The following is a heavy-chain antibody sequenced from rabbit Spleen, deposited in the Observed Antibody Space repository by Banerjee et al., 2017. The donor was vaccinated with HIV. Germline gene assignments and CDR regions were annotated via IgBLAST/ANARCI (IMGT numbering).Heavy chain of an antibody. CDR1: GFSFSYSDY. D-gene: IGHD7-1*01. CDR2: IVGSSSGFT. CDR3: ARDTGTSFSTYGMDL. V-gene: IGHV1S40*01. J-gene: IGHJ6*01. Sequence: QSLEESGGDLVKPGASLTLTSTASGFSFSYSDYMCWVRQPPGKGPEWISCIVGSSSGFTYSATWATGRFTISKTSSTTVTLQMTSLTVADTATYFCARDTGTSFSTYGMDLWGPGTLVTVS.